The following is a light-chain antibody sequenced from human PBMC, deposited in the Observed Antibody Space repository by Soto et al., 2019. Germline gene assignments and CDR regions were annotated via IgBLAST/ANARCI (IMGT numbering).Light chain of an antibody. CDR1: QSISSN. CDR3: QQYNNWPLT. Sequence: DIQMTQSPSSLSASVGDRVTITCRASQSISSNLNWYQQKLGKAPKLLIYDASSLESGVPSRFSGSGSGTEFTLTTSSLQSEDFAVYYCQQYNNWPLTFGGGTKVDIK. CDR2: DAS. V-gene: IGKV1-39*01. J-gene: IGKJ4*01.